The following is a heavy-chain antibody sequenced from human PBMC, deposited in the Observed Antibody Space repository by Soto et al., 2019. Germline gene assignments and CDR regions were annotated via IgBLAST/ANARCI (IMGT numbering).Heavy chain of an antibody. Sequence: GGSLRLSCAASGFTLSSYEMNWVRQAPGKGLEWVSYISSSGSTIYYADSVKGRFTISRDNAKNSLYLQMNSLRAEDTAVYYCARETYYYDSSGYDKNWFDPWGQGTLVTVSS. V-gene: IGHV3-48*03. J-gene: IGHJ5*02. CDR2: ISSSGSTI. D-gene: IGHD3-22*01. CDR3: ARETYYYDSSGYDKNWFDP. CDR1: GFTLSSYE.